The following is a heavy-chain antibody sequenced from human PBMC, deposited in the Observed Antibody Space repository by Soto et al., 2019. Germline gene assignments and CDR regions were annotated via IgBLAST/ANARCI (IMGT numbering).Heavy chain of an antibody. CDR3: EKDRGKHNSVLEPCDI. D-gene: IGHD1-20*01. Sequence: EVQLLESGGGLVQPGGSLRLACAASGFTFSIFAMSWVRQAPGKGLEWVSGMGGSNDDTYYADSVKGRFTISRDNSKNTLFLQMNSLRAEDTAVDFCEKDRGKHNSVLEPCDIWGQGTTVTVSS. CDR2: MGGSNDDT. V-gene: IGHV3-23*01. CDR1: GFTFSIFA. J-gene: IGHJ3*02.